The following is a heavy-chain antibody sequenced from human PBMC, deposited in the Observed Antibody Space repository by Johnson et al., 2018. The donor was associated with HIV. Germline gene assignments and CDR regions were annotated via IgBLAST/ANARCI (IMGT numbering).Heavy chain of an antibody. V-gene: IGHV3-30*02. D-gene: IGHD5-18*01. CDR2: IRYDGSNK. Sequence: QMLLVESGGGVVQPGGSLRLSCAASGFTFSSYGMHWVRQAPGKGLEWVAFIRYDGSNKYYADSVKGRFTISRANSKNTLYLQINSLRAEDTAVYYCAKDLSGYSYGYGAFDIWGQGTMVTVSS. J-gene: IGHJ3*02. CDR1: GFTFSSYG. CDR3: AKDLSGYSYGYGAFDI.